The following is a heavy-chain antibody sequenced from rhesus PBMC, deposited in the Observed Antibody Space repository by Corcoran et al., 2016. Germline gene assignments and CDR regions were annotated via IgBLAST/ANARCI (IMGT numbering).Heavy chain of an antibody. CDR1: GASISSYW. Sequence: QVQLQESGPGLVKPSETLSLTCAASGASISSYWWSWIRQPPGTGLEGIGEIHSKSGSTYYNPSRKSRVPNSKDASMTQFSLKLSSVTAADTAVYYCARARAGGYNFWSGYYWGQGVLVTVSS. D-gene: IGHD3-3*01. J-gene: IGHJ4*01. CDR3: ARARAGGYNFWSGYY. V-gene: IGHV4-80*01. CDR2: IHSKSGST.